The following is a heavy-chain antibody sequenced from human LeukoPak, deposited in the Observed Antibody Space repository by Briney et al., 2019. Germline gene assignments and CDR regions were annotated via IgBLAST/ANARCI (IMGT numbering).Heavy chain of an antibody. CDR3: ATRRYDFWSGYHPE. Sequence: GGSLRLSCAASGFTFSSYWMSWVRQAPGKGLEWVAIIKQDGSEKYYVDSVKGRFTISRDNAKNSLYLQMNSLRAEDTAVYYCATRRYDFWSGYHPEWGQGTLVTVSS. CDR1: GFTFSSYW. J-gene: IGHJ4*02. CDR2: IKQDGSEK. V-gene: IGHV3-7*01. D-gene: IGHD3-3*01.